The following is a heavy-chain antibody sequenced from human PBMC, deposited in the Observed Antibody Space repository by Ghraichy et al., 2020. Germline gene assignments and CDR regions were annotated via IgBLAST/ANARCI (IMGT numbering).Heavy chain of an antibody. CDR1: GFTFSDHY. V-gene: IGHV3-72*01. CDR3: ARERGDYDILTGYYIIGAFDI. Sequence: GGSLRLSCAASGFTFSDHYMDWVRQAPGKGLEWVGRTRNKANSYTTEYAASVKGRFTISRDDSKNSLYLQMNSLKTEDTAVYYCARERGDYDILTGYYIIGAFDIWGQGTMVTVSS. D-gene: IGHD3-9*01. J-gene: IGHJ3*02. CDR2: TRNKANSYTT.